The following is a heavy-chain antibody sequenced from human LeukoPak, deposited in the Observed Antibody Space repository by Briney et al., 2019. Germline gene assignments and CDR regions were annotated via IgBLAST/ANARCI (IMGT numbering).Heavy chain of an antibody. Sequence: GASLKISRKGSGYSFTSYWIGWVRQMPGKGLEWMGIIYPGDSDTRYSPSFQGQVTISAGKSISTAYLQWSSLKASDTAMYYCARRISSWAAGYFDYWGQGTLVTVSS. CDR3: ARRISSWAAGYFDY. D-gene: IGHD6-13*01. V-gene: IGHV5-51*01. J-gene: IGHJ4*02. CDR1: GYSFTSYW. CDR2: IYPGDSDT.